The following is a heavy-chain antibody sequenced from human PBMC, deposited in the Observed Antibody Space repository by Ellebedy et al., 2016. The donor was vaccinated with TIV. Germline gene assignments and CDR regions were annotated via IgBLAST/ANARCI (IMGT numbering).Heavy chain of an antibody. D-gene: IGHD3-10*01. V-gene: IGHV1-18*01. Sequence: AASVKVSCKASGYTFTTYGITWVRQAPGQGLEWMGWISGYNGNTNYAQNLQGRVTLTTDTSTRTAYMELRGLSPDDTAVYYCARSYGSGSYYGYWGQGTLVTVSS. J-gene: IGHJ4*02. CDR1: GYTFTTYG. CDR2: ISGYNGNT. CDR3: ARSYGSGSYYGY.